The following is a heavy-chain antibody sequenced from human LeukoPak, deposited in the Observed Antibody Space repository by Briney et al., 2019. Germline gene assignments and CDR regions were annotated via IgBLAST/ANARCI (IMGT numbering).Heavy chain of an antibody. Sequence: PSETLSLTCTVSGGSISSSSYYWGWIRQPPGKGLEWIGSIYYSGSTYYNPSLKSRVTISVDTSKNQFSLKLSSVTAADTAVYYCARHPGWPTVHFDYWGQGTLVTVSS. CDR3: ARHPGWPTVHFDY. V-gene: IGHV4-39*01. J-gene: IGHJ4*02. CDR2: IYYSGST. CDR1: GGSISSSSYY. D-gene: IGHD4-17*01.